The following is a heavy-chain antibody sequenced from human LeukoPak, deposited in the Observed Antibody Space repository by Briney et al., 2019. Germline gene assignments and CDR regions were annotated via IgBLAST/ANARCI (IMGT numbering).Heavy chain of an antibody. CDR1: GYIFTSYG. Sequence: ASVKVSCKASGYIFTSYGISWVRQAPGQGLEWMGWISAYNGNTNYAQKLQGRVTMTTDTSTSTAYMELRSLRSDDTAVYYCAREVRGDSYYYYYYGMDVWGQGTTVTVSS. V-gene: IGHV1-18*01. D-gene: IGHD3-10*01. J-gene: IGHJ6*02. CDR3: AREVRGDSYYYYYYGMDV. CDR2: ISAYNGNT.